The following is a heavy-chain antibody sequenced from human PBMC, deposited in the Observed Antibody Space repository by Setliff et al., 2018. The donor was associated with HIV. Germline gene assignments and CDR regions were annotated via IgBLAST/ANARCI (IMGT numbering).Heavy chain of an antibody. D-gene: IGHD3-10*01. J-gene: IGHJ4*02. V-gene: IGHV1-69*16. CDR3: ARAPRLTMIRGVFDY. CDR1: GGTFNTYT. Sequence: GASVKVSCKASGGTFNTYTITWVRQAPGQGLEWMGGIIPFTGTTNYAQKFQGRVTITTDESRSIVYMEVSSLRSGDTAVYYCARAPRLTMIRGVFDYWGQGTLVTVSS. CDR2: IIPFTGTT.